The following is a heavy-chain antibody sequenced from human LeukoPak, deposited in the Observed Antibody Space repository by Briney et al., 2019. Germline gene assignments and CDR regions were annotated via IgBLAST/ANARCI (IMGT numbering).Heavy chain of an antibody. V-gene: IGHV4-39*07. Sequence: NPSETLSLTCTVSGGSISSSNYYWGWIRQPPGKGLEWIGSIYYSGSTYYNPSLKSRVTISVNTSKNQFSLKLSSVTAADTTAADTAVYYCARFVFDMVREQYYFDYWGQGTLVTVSS. CDR2: IYYSGST. J-gene: IGHJ4*02. D-gene: IGHD3-10*01. CDR3: AVYYCARFVFDMVREQYYFDY. CDR1: GGSISSSNYY.